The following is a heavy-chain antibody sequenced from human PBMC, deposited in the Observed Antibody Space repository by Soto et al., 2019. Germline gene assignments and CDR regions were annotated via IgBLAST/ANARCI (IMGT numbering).Heavy chain of an antibody. CDR2: IYATGTT. J-gene: IGHJ5*02. CDR1: GASTSGFY. V-gene: IGHV4-4*07. D-gene: IGHD1-1*01. CDR3: VRDGTKTLRDWFDP. Sequence: SETLSLTCTVSGASTSGFYWSWIRKSAGKGLEWIGRIYATGTTDYNPSLKSRVMMSVDTSKKQFSLKLRSVTAADTAVYYCVRDGTKTLRDWFDPWGQGXSVTVSS.